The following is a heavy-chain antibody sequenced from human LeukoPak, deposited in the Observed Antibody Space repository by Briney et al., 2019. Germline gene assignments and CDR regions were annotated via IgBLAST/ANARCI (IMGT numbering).Heavy chain of an antibody. D-gene: IGHD1-26*01. J-gene: IGHJ3*02. CDR3: ASQGGGSYYRGVADDAFDI. V-gene: IGHV4-59*08. CDR1: GGSISSYY. Sequence: PSETLSLTCTVSGGSISSYYWSWIRQPPGKGLEWIGYIYYSGSTNYNPSLKSRVTISVDTSKNQFSLKLSSVTAADTAVYYCASQGGGSYYRGVADDAFDIWGQGTMVTVSS. CDR2: IYYSGST.